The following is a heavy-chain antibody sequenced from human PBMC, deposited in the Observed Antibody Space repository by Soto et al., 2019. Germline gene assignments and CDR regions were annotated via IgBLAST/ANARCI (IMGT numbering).Heavy chain of an antibody. CDR2: ISGSGGST. CDR3: EKDKYQLIDAFDI. J-gene: IGHJ3*02. CDR1: GFTFSSYA. Sequence: GGSLRLSCAASGFTFSSYAMSWVRQAPGKGLEWVSAISGSGGSTYYADSVKGRFTISRDNSKNTLYLQMNSLRAEDTSVYYCEKDKYQLIDAFDIWGQGTMVTVSS. V-gene: IGHV3-23*01. D-gene: IGHD2-2*01.